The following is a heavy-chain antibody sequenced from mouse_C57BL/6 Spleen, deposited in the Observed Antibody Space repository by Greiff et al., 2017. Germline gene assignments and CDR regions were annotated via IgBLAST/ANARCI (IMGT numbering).Heavy chain of an antibody. CDR2: INPYNGGT. V-gene: IGHV1-19*01. CDR1: GYTFTDYY. D-gene: IGHD2-4*01. CDR3: AREGDIGDYDPFDY. J-gene: IGHJ2*01. Sequence: EVQLQQSGPVLVKPGASVKMSCKASGYTFTDYYMNWVKQSHGKSLEWIGVINPYNGGTSYNQKFKGKATLTVDKSSSTADMELNILTSEDSAVYYCAREGDIGDYDPFDYWGQGTTLTVSS.